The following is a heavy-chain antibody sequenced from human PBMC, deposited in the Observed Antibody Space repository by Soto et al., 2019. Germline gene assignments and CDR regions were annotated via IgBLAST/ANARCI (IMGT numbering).Heavy chain of an antibody. CDR3: ASTYSGSYPFDY. CDR2: IDPSDSYT. Sequence: GESLKISCKGSGYSFTSYWISWVRQMPGKGLEWMGRIDPSDSYTNYSPSFQGHVTISADKSISTAYLQWSSLKASDTAMYYCASTYSGSYPFDYWGQGTLVTVS. D-gene: IGHD1-26*01. V-gene: IGHV5-10-1*01. CDR1: GYSFTSYW. J-gene: IGHJ4*02.